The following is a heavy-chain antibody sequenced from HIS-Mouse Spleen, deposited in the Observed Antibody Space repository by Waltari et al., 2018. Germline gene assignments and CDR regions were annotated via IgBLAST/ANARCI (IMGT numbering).Heavy chain of an antibody. V-gene: IGHV3-30-3*01. J-gene: IGHJ3*02. CDR2: ISYDGSNK. CDR3: ARDQGGYQMRPFDAFDI. Sequence: QVQLVESGGGVVQPGRSLRPSCAASGFTFRSYAMHWVRQAPGKGLEWVAVISYDGSNKYYADSVKGRFTISRDNSKNTLYLQMNSLRAEDTAVYYCARDQGGYQMRPFDAFDIWGQGTMVTVSS. D-gene: IGHD5-12*01. CDR1: GFTFRSYA.